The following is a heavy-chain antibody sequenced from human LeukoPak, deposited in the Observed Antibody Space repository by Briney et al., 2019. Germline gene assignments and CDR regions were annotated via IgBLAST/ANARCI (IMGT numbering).Heavy chain of an antibody. V-gene: IGHV3-53*01. Sequence: GGSLRLSCAASGFIVSSNYMSWVRQAPGKGLEWVSVLYSGGSTYYADSVKGRFTISRDNSKTTLYLQMNSLRGEDTAVYYCAREGGRGGGYFDYWGQGTLVTVSS. J-gene: IGHJ4*02. CDR2: LYSGGST. D-gene: IGHD3-16*01. CDR1: GFIVSSNY. CDR3: AREGGRGGGYFDY.